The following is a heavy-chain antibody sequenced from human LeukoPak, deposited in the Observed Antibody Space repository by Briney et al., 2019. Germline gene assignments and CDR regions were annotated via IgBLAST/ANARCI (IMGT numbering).Heavy chain of an antibody. CDR3: ATGKYCSGGSCSRDY. CDR2: ISYDGSNK. CDR1: GFTFSSYA. J-gene: IGHJ4*02. Sequence: GRSLRRSCAASGFTFSSYAMHWVRQAPGKGLEWVAVISYDGSNKYYADSVKGRFTISRDNSKNTLYLQMNSLRAEDTAVYYCATGKYCSGGSCSRDYWGQGTLVTVSS. D-gene: IGHD2-15*01. V-gene: IGHV3-30-3*01.